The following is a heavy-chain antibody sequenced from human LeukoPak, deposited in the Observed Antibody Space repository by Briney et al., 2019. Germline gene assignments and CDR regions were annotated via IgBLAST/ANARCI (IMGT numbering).Heavy chain of an antibody. Sequence: SETLSLTCTVSGGSISSSSYHWGWIRQPPGKKLEWIGSIYFGGSTYYNPSLKSRVTIFVDTSKNQFSLKLSFVTAADTAVYYCASVNDYGDPLPRYMDVWGKGTAVTVSS. CDR2: IYFGGST. J-gene: IGHJ6*03. D-gene: IGHD4-17*01. CDR3: ASVNDYGDPLPRYMDV. V-gene: IGHV4-39*07. CDR1: GGSISSSSYH.